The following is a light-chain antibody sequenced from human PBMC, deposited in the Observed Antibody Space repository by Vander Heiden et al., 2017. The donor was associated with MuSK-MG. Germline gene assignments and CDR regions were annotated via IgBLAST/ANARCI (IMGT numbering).Light chain of an antibody. CDR1: QSISSY. CDR3: QQSYSTPAT. Sequence: EMQMTQSPSSLSASVGDRVTITCRASQSISSYLNWYQQKPGKAPKLLIYAASSLQSGVPSRFSGSGSGTDFTLTISSLQPEDFATYYCQQSYSTPATFGQGTRLEIK. J-gene: IGKJ5*01. CDR2: AAS. V-gene: IGKV1-39*01.